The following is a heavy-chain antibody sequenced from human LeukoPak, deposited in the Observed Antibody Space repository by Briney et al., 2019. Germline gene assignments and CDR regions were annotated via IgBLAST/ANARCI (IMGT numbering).Heavy chain of an antibody. CDR2: IQPGGSTR. Sequence: PGGSLRLSCAASGFPFSSHWLHWVRQAPGQGLEWVSRIQPGGSTRNYADSVKGRFTVSRDDAKNTLFLQMNSLRAEDTAVYFCTRDFSYGYFDYWGQGALVIVSS. CDR3: TRDFSYGYFDY. V-gene: IGHV3-74*01. J-gene: IGHJ4*02. D-gene: IGHD5-18*01. CDR1: GFPFSSHW.